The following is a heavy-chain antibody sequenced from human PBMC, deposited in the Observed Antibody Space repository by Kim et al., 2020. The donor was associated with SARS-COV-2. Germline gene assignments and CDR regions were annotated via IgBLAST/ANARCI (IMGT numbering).Heavy chain of an antibody. CDR3: AGISSGWPRGAW. Sequence: SETLSLTCTVSGGSISSYYWSWIRQPPGKRLEWIGYIYYSGSTNYNPSLKSRVTISVDTSKNQFSLKLSSVTAADTAVYYCAGISSGWPRGAWWGQGTLVTVSS. J-gene: IGHJ4*02. D-gene: IGHD6-19*01. V-gene: IGHV4-59*01. CDR2: IYYSGST. CDR1: GGSISSYY.